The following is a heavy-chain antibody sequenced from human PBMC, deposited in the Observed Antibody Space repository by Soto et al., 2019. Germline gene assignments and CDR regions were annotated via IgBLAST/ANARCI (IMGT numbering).Heavy chain of an antibody. D-gene: IGHD3-10*01. Sequence: PSETLSLTCPVSGGSISSYYWSWIRQPAGKGLEWIGHIYTSGSTNYNPSLKSRVTMSVDTSKNQFSLKLSSVTAAGTAVYYCARDLLWFGEVIESYCMDVWAKGPTSPSP. V-gene: IGHV4-4*07. J-gene: IGHJ6*02. CDR1: GGSISSYY. CDR3: ARDLLWFGEVIESYCMDV. CDR2: IYTSGST.